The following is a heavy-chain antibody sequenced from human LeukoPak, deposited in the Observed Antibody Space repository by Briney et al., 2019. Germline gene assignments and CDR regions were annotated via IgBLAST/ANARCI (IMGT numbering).Heavy chain of an antibody. CDR2: IYYSGST. Sequence: SETLSLTCTVSGGSISSSSYYWGRIRQPPGKGLEWIGSIYYSGSTYYNPSLKSRVTISVDTSKNQFSLQLSSVTAADTAVYYCARNLTNSGSYYKNYYYYYMDVWGKGTTVTVSS. J-gene: IGHJ6*03. D-gene: IGHD1-26*01. CDR1: GGSISSSSYY. V-gene: IGHV4-39*07. CDR3: ARNLTNSGSYYKNYYYYYMDV.